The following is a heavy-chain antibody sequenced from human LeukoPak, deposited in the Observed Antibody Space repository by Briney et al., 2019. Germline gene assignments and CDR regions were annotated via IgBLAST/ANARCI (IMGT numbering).Heavy chain of an antibody. V-gene: IGHV1-69*05. J-gene: IGHJ4*02. CDR3: ARDRAGTIDY. Sequence: ASVKVSCKASGGTFSSYAISWVRQAPGQGLEWMGGIIPIFGTANYAQKFQGRVTITTDESTSTAYMELRSLRSDDTAVYYCARDRAGTIDYWGQGTLVTVSS. CDR1: GGTFSSYA. D-gene: IGHD6-19*01. CDR2: IIPIFGTA.